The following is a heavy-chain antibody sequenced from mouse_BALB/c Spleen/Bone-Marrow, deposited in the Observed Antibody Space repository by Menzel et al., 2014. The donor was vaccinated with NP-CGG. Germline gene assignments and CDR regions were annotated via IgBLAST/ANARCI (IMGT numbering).Heavy chain of an antibody. CDR2: INPYNDGT. J-gene: IGHJ2*01. CDR1: GYTFTSYV. D-gene: IGHD6-1*01. Sequence: EVQLQQSGPEQVKPGASVKMSCKASGYTFTSYVMHWVKQKPGQGLEWTGYINPYNDGTKYNEKFKGKATLTSDKSSSTAYMELSSLTSEDSAVYYCARRGRIAEALGYWGQGTTLTVSS. CDR3: ARRGRIAEALGY. V-gene: IGHV1-14*01.